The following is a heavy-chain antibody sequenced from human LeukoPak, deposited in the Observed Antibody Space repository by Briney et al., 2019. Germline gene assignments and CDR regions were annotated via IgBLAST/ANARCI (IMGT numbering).Heavy chain of an antibody. J-gene: IGHJ6*04. Sequence: GGSLRLSCAASGFTFSSYSMNWVRQAPGKGLEWVSSISSSSSYIYYADSVKGRFTISRDNAKNSLYLQMNSLRAEDTAVYYCARARIYCSGGSCFDYYYYSMDVWGKGTTVTVSS. CDR1: GFTFSSYS. CDR3: ARARIYCSGGSCFDYYYYSMDV. CDR2: ISSSSSYI. D-gene: IGHD2-15*01. V-gene: IGHV3-21*01.